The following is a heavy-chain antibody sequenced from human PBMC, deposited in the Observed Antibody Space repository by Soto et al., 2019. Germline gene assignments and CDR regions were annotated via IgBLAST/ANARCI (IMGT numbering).Heavy chain of an antibody. CDR3: ARDPLLAGFLGHFDF. CDR1: GFIFTNYA. D-gene: IGHD3-3*02. CDR2: ISYDGSNQ. V-gene: IGHV3-30*04. J-gene: IGHJ4*02. Sequence: QVQLVESGGGVVQPGTSLRLSCAASGFIFTNYAMHWVRQAPGKGLEWVAIISYDGSNQFYGDSVKGRITISRDNSKNTVYMQMNSLRSEDTAVYYCARDPLLAGFLGHFDFWGQGILVTVSS.